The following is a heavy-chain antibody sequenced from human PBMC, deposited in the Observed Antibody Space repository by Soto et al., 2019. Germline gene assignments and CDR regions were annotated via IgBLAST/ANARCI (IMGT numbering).Heavy chain of an antibody. CDR1: GGSFSGYY. CDR2: INHSGST. CDR3: ARGHTGGNWLRPKHYHYKGLAV. Sequence: SETLSLTCAVYGGSFSGYYWSWIRQPPGKGLEWIGEINHSGSTNYNPSLKSRVTISVDTSKNHFSLKLSSVPAADTAVYYCARGHTGGNWLRPKHYHYKGLAVRGNGTTVPVS. D-gene: IGHD5-12*01. J-gene: IGHJ6*04. V-gene: IGHV4-34*01.